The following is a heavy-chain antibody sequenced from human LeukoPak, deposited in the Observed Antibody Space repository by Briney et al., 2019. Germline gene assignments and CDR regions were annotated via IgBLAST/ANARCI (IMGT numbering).Heavy chain of an antibody. Sequence: GGSLRLSCAASGFTFSSYSMNWVRQAPGKGLEWVSSISSGSSYIYYADSVKGRFTISRDNAKNSLYLRMDSLRAEDTAVYYCAREATAKGNKDIDYWGQGTLVTVSS. CDR3: AREATAKGNKDIDY. J-gene: IGHJ4*02. CDR2: ISSGSSYI. CDR1: GFTFSSYS. D-gene: IGHD4-23*01. V-gene: IGHV3-21*01.